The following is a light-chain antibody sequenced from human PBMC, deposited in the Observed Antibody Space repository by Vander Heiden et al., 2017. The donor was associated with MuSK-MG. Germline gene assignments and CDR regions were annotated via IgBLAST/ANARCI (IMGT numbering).Light chain of an antibody. Sequence: DIVITQSPDSLAVSLGARATINCKSSQSVLYNSNNKNFLAWYQQKPGQPPKLLIYWASTREAGVPDRSSGSGCGTDFTLTISSRQAEDVAVYYCQQNYNNPFFTFGHGTKVDIK. CDR2: WAS. J-gene: IGKJ3*01. CDR1: QSVLYNSNNKNF. CDR3: QQNYNNPFFT. V-gene: IGKV4-1*01.